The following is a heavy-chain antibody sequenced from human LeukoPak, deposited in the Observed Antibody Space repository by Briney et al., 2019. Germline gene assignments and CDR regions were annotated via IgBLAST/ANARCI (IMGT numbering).Heavy chain of an antibody. Sequence: ASVKVSCKVSGYTFTSYDINWVRQATGQGLEWMGWMNPNSGNTGYAQKFQGRVTITRNTSISTAYMELSSLRSEDTAVYYCAREGAAAYYYYYMDVWGKGTTVTVSS. J-gene: IGHJ6*03. CDR3: AREGAAAYYYYYMDV. CDR2: MNPNSGNT. V-gene: IGHV1-8*03. CDR1: GYTFTSYD. D-gene: IGHD6-25*01.